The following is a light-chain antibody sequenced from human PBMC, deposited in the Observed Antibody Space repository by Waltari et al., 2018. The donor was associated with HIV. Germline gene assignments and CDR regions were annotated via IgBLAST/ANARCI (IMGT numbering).Light chain of an antibody. Sequence: YVLTQPPSVSVAPGETARISCGADNIGSKVVHWYQQTPGQAPVLVIYDDSDRASGIPDRFAGSNADNTATLTISRVEDGDEADYYCQVWDNSSDHPGVFGTGTEVTVL. CDR2: DDS. J-gene: IGLJ1*01. CDR3: QVWDNSSDHPGV. V-gene: IGLV3-21*04. CDR1: NIGSKV.